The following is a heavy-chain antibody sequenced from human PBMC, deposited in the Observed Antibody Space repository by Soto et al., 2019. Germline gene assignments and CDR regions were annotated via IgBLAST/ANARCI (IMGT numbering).Heavy chain of an antibody. V-gene: IGHV3-33*01. CDR3: ARDQWLAYFDY. D-gene: IGHD6-19*01. CDR1: GFTFSSYG. Sequence: GGSLRLSCAASGFTFSSYGMHWGRQAPGKGLEWVAVIWYDGSNKYYADSVKGRFTISRDNSKNTLYLQMNSLRAEDTAVYYCARDQWLAYFDYWGQGTLVTVSS. CDR2: IWYDGSNK. J-gene: IGHJ4*02.